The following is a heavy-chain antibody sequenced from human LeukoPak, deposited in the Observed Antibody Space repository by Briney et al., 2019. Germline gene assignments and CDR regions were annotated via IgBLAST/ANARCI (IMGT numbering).Heavy chain of an antibody. J-gene: IGHJ3*02. V-gene: IGHV4-30-2*01. CDR3: ARRIVGATESRAFDI. Sequence: SETLSLTCAVSGGSISSGGYSWSWIRQPPRKGLEWIGYIYHSGSTYYNPSLKSRVTISVDRSKNQFSLKLSSVTAADTAVYYCARRIVGATESRAFDIWGQGTMVTVSS. D-gene: IGHD1-26*01. CDR2: IYHSGST. CDR1: GGSISSGGYS.